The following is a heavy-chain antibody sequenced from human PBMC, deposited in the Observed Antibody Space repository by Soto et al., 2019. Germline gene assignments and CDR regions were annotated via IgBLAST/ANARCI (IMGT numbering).Heavy chain of an antibody. Sequence: RSKTLSVTCTVSGGSIISGGYYWIWIRQHPGKGLEWIGYIYYSGSTYYNPSLKSRVTISVDTSKNQFSLKLSSVTAADTAVYYCARDNTADGGGYYYYGMDVWGQGTTVPVSS. J-gene: IGHJ6*02. CDR3: ARDNTADGGGYYYYGMDV. CDR2: IYYSGST. CDR1: GGSIISGGYY. V-gene: IGHV4-31*03. D-gene: IGHD5-18*01.